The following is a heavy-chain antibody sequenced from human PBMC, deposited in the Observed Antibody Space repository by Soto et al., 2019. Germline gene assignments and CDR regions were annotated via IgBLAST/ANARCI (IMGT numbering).Heavy chain of an antibody. Sequence: QLQLQESGPGLVKPSETLSLTCTVSGGSISSSSHYWGWIRQPPGKGLEWIGSIYYSGSTYYNPSLQSRVTISVDTSTNQFSLKLSSVTAADTAVYYGARHKEGGYYYYGMDVWGQRTTVTVSS. D-gene: IGHD3-16*01. CDR2: IYYSGST. CDR3: ARHKEGGYYYYGMDV. V-gene: IGHV4-39*01. CDR1: GGSISSSSHY. J-gene: IGHJ6*02.